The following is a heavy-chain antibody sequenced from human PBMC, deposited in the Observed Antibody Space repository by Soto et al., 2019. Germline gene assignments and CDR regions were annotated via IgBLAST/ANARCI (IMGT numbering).Heavy chain of an antibody. J-gene: IGHJ5*02. Sequence: QVQLVQSGAEVKKPGSSVKVSCKASGGTFSSYTISWVRQAPGQGLEWMGRIIPILGIANYAQKFQGRVKVTADKPTSTAYLELSSLRSEDTAVYYCARSYDRYTPFDPWGQGTLVTVSS. D-gene: IGHD3-22*01. CDR2: IIPILGIA. V-gene: IGHV1-69*02. CDR1: GGTFSSYT. CDR3: ARSYDRYTPFDP.